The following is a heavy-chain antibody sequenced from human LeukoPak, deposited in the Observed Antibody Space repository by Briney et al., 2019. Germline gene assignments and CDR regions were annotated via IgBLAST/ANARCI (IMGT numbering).Heavy chain of an antibody. Sequence: ASVKVSCKASGYTFTSYGISWVRQAPGQGLEWMGWINPNSGGTNYAQKFQGRVTMTRDTSISTAYMELSRLRSDDTAVYYCARDHSSWYAVDYYYYMDVWGKGTTVTVSS. CDR1: GYTFTSYG. CDR2: INPNSGGT. V-gene: IGHV1-2*02. J-gene: IGHJ6*03. D-gene: IGHD6-13*01. CDR3: ARDHSSWYAVDYYYYMDV.